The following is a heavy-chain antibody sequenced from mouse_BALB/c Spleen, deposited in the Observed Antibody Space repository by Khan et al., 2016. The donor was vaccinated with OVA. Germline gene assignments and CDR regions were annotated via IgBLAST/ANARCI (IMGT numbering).Heavy chain of an antibody. D-gene: IGHD1-1*01. CDR3: ERSNYYGNGLYAMDY. J-gene: IGHJ4*01. Sequence: DLVKPGASVKLSCKASGYTFTSYWINWIKQRPGQGLDWVGHIGPGSGNPYYNAIFKGQATLTVDTSSNTVYIQLSSLSSEDSAVYFCERSNYYGNGLYAMDYWGQGTSVTVSS. CDR1: GYTFTSYW. CDR2: IGPGSGNP. V-gene: IGHV1S41*01.